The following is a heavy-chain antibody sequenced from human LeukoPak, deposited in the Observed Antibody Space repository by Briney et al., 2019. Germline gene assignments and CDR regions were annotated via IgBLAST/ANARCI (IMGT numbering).Heavy chain of an antibody. CDR1: GYTLTELS. CDR2: FDPEDGET. D-gene: IGHD2-2*01. J-gene: IGHJ4*02. V-gene: IGHV1-24*01. CDR3: ATDIICSSTSCSSFDY. Sequence: ASVKVSCTVSGYTLTELSMHWVRQAPGKGLEWMGGFDPEDGETIYAQKFQGRVTMTEDTSTDTAYMELSSLRSEDTAVYYCATDIICSSTSCSSFDYWGQGTLVTVSS.